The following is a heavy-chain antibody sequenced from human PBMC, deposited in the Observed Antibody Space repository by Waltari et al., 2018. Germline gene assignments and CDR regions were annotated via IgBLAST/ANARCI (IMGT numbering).Heavy chain of an antibody. V-gene: IGHV1-2*06. D-gene: IGHD2-15*01. J-gene: IGHJ4*02. Sequence: QVQLVQSGAEVKKPGASVKVSCKASGYTFPGSSMHWVRQAPGQGLEWMGRINPNSGGTNYAQKFQGRVTMTRDTSISTAYMELSRLRSDDTAVYYCARDQRRISGPEGYWGQGTLVTVSS. CDR3: ARDQRRISGPEGY. CDR2: INPNSGGT. CDR1: GYTFPGSS.